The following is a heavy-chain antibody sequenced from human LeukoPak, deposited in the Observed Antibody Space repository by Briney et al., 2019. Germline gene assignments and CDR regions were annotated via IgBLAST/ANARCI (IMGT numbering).Heavy chain of an antibody. CDR1: GGTFSSYA. CDR2: IIPILGIA. Sequence: SVKVSCKASGGTFSSYAISWVRQAPGQGLEWMGRIIPILGIANYAQKFQGRVTITRDTSASTAYMELSSLRSEDTAVYYCAGGGEGSGLYYFDYWGWGTLVTVSS. V-gene: IGHV1-69*04. CDR3: AGGGEGSGLYYFDY. D-gene: IGHD3-10*01. J-gene: IGHJ4*02.